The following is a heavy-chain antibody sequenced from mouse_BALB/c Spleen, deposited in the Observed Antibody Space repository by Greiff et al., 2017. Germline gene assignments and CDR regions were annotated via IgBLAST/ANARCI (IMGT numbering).Heavy chain of an antibody. CDR1: GYSFTSYW. V-gene: IGHV1-5*01. Sequence: VQLQQSGTVLARPGASVKMSCKASGYSFTSYWMHWVKQRPGQGLEWIGAIYPGNSDTSYNQKFKGKAKLTAVTSTSPAYMEISSLTNEESAVYNCTRERQRDPAWFAYWGQGTLVTVAA. CDR2: IYPGNSDT. CDR3: TRERQRDPAWFAY. J-gene: IGHJ3*01. D-gene: IGHD3-2*01.